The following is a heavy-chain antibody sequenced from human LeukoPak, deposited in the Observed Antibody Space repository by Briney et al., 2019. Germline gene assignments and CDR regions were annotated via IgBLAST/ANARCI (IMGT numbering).Heavy chain of an antibody. D-gene: IGHD3-22*01. CDR3: ARNYYDSSDY. J-gene: IGHJ4*02. V-gene: IGHV3-30*02. CDR1: GFTFSSYG. Sequence: GGSLRLSCAASGFTFSSYGIHWVRQAPGQGLEWVAFIRYDGSYRYYADSVKGRFTISRDNSKNTLYLQMNSLRAEDTAVYYCARNYYDSSDYWGQGTLVTVSS. CDR2: IRYDGSYR.